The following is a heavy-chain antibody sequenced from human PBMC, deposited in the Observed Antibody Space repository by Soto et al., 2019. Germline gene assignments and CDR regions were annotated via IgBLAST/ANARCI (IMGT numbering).Heavy chain of an antibody. CDR1: GGSVSSDTYY. Sequence: ETLSLTCTVSGGSVSSDTYYWSWIRQPPGKGLEWIGYIYYSGSTNYNPSLKSRVTISINTSKNQFYLKLSSVTAADTAVYYCARVRYFGSGTYYFLSWFDPWGQGTLVTVSS. CDR3: ARVRYFGSGTYYFLSWFDP. D-gene: IGHD3-10*01. J-gene: IGHJ5*02. V-gene: IGHV4-61*01. CDR2: IYYSGST.